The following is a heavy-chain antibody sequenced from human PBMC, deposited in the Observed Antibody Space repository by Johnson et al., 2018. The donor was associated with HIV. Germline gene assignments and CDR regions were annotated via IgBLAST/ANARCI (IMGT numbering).Heavy chain of an antibody. CDR2: IKSKTDGGTT. CDR1: GFTFSSYW. CDR3: AKDLLLRSSGWYIEGFDAFDI. V-gene: IGHV3-15*01. J-gene: IGHJ3*02. D-gene: IGHD6-19*01. Sequence: VQLVESGGGLVQPGGSLRLSCAASGFTFSSYWMSWVRQAPGKGLEWVGRIKSKTDGGTTDYAAPVKGRFTISRDDSKNTLYLQINSLRAEDTAVYYCAKDLLLRSSGWYIEGFDAFDIWGQGTMVTVSS.